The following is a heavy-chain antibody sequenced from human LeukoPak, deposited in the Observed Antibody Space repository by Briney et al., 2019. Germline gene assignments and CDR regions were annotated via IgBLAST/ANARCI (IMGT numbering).Heavy chain of an antibody. CDR2: INSDGSST. CDR3: ARGGYSGYDGPDY. D-gene: IGHD5-12*01. CDR1: GFTFSSYW. V-gene: IGHV3-74*01. Sequence: GGSLRLSCAASGFTFSSYWTHWVRQAPGKGLVWVSRINSDGSSTSYADSVKGRFTISRDNVKNTLYLQMNSLRAEDTAVYYCARGGYSGYDGPDYWGQGTLVTVSS. J-gene: IGHJ4*02.